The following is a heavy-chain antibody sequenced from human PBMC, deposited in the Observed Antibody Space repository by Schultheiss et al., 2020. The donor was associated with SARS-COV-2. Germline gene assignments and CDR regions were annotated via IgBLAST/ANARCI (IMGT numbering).Heavy chain of an antibody. CDR3: ARQLGYCSSSNCYTFDS. CDR1: GDSIRSGDYY. J-gene: IGHJ4*02. D-gene: IGHD2-2*02. V-gene: IGHV4-30-4*08. Sequence: SETLSLTCTVSGDSIRSGDYYYNWIRQSPGKVLEWLGYIYYSGTTSYNTSLSTRIDISIDRSKNQISLKLSSVTAADTAVYYCARQLGYCSSSNCYTFDSWGQGALVTVSS. CDR2: IYYSGTT.